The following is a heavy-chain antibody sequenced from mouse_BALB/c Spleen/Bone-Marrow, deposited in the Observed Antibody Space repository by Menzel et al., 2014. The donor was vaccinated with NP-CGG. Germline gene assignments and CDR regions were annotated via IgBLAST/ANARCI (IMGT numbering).Heavy chain of an antibody. V-gene: IGHV2-6-7*01. CDR1: GFSLAGYG. CDR2: IWGDGST. CDR3: ARELHP. J-gene: IGHJ3*01. Sequence: VQGVESGPGLVAPSQRLSIPCTVSGFSLAGYGVNWVRQPPGKGLEWLGMIWGDGSTDYNSALKSRLNISKDNSKSQVFLKMNSLQTDDIARYYCARELHPWGQGTLVTVSA.